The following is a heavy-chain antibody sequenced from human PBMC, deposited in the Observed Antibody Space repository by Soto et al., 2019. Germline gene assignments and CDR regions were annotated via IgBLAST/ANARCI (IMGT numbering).Heavy chain of an antibody. Sequence: PWGSLRLSCAASGFTFSMYWMHWVRQAPGKGLVWVSRIDSYGSATSQVDSVEGRFTISRDNAKNTLYLQMNSLRAEDTAVYYCARGWVEGLSRQPPTDYWGQGTLVTVSS. CDR3: ARGWVEGLSRQPPTDY. J-gene: IGHJ4*02. D-gene: IGHD3-3*01. V-gene: IGHV3-74*01. CDR2: IDSYGSAT. CDR1: GFTFSMYW.